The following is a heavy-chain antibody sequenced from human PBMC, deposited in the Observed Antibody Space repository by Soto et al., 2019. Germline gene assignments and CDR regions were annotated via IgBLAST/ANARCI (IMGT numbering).Heavy chain of an antibody. Sequence: GGSLRLSCVASGFSFSSYSLVWVRQAPGKGLEWVSYIFVDSTTIYYADSVKGRFTISRDNSKNTLYLQMNSLRAEDTAVYYCARGRPYSSSWYYFDYWGQGTLVTVSS. J-gene: IGHJ4*02. CDR1: GFSFSSYS. CDR3: ARGRPYSSSWYYFDY. CDR2: IFVDSTTI. D-gene: IGHD6-13*01. V-gene: IGHV3-48*01.